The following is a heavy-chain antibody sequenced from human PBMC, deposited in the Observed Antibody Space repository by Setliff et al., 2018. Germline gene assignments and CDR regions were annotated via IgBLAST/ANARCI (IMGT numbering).Heavy chain of an antibody. CDR1: GYPFTSYD. J-gene: IGHJ6*04. D-gene: IGHD3-3*01. V-gene: IGHV1-8*02. CDR2: LNPSSGDT. CDR3: ARGRTRTSTIFGIVSLSP. Sequence: ASVKVSCKASGYPFTSYDIHWLRLTSGQGLEWMGWLNPSSGDTGFAPKFQGRVTVTRDTSINTANMELSRLTTEDTAVYYCARGRTRTSTIFGIVSLSPWGDGTTVTVSS.